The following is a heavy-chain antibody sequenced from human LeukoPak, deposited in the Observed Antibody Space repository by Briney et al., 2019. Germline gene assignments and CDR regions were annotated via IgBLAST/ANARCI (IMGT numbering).Heavy chain of an antibody. CDR2: IYHSGST. J-gene: IGHJ4*02. Sequence: SGTLSLTCAASGGSISSTNWWSWVRQPPGKGLEWIGEIYHSGSTNYNPSLKSRVTISVDTSKNQFSLKLSSVTAADTAVYYCARGVYYGSGSYGWDYWGQGTLVTVSS. CDR1: GGSISSTNW. D-gene: IGHD3-10*01. CDR3: ARGVYYGSGSYGWDY. V-gene: IGHV4-4*02.